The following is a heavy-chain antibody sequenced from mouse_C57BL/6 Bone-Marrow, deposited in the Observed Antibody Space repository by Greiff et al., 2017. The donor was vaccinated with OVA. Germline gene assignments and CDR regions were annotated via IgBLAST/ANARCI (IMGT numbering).Heavy chain of an antibody. Sequence: EVQLQQSGPELVKPGASVKISCKASGYTFTDYYMNWVKQSHGKSLEWIGDINPNNGGTSYNQKFKGKATLTVDKSSSTAYMELRSLTSEDSAVYYCARRSSPLGYWYFDVWGTGTTVTVSS. J-gene: IGHJ1*03. CDR2: INPNNGGT. CDR3: ARRSSPLGYWYFDV. CDR1: GYTFTDYY. V-gene: IGHV1-26*01. D-gene: IGHD1-1*01.